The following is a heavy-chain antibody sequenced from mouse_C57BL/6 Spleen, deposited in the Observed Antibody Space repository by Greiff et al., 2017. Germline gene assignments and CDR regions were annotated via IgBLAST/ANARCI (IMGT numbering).Heavy chain of an antibody. D-gene: IGHD2-12*01. CDR3: ARDEALHDLFAY. CDR1: GYTFTSYW. CDR2: IDPNSGGT. J-gene: IGHJ3*01. V-gene: IGHV1-72*01. Sequence: QVHVKQPGAELVKPGASVKLSCKASGYTFTSYWMHWVKQRPGRGLEWIGRIDPNSGGTKYNEKFKSKATLTVDKPSSTAYMQLSSLTSGDSAVYYCARDEALHDLFAYWGQGTLVTVSA.